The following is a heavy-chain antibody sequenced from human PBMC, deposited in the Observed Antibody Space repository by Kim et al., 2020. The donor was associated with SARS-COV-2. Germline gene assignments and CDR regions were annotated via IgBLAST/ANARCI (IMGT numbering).Heavy chain of an antibody. Sequence: SETLSLICAVYGGSFSGYYWSWIRQPPGKGLEWIGEINHSGSTNYNPSLKSRVTISVDTSKNQFSLKLSSVIAADTAVYYCARGAVSASYWNFDLWGRGTLVTVSS. CDR2: INHSGST. CDR3: ARGAVSASYWNFDL. J-gene: IGHJ2*01. CDR1: GGSFSGYY. V-gene: IGHV4-34*01. D-gene: IGHD1-20*01.